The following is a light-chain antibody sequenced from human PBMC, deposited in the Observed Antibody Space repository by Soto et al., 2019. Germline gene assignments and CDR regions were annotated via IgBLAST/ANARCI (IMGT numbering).Light chain of an antibody. CDR2: RNN. CDR1: TSNIGSNY. V-gene: IGLV1-47*01. CDR3: ATWDDSLNGFYV. Sequence: QSVLTQPPSASGTPGQGVTISCSGSTSNIGSNYVYWYHQLPGTAPKLLIYRNNQRPSGVPDRFSGSKSGTSASLAISGFRSDDDADYFCATWDDSLNGFYVFGTGTKVTVL. J-gene: IGLJ1*01.